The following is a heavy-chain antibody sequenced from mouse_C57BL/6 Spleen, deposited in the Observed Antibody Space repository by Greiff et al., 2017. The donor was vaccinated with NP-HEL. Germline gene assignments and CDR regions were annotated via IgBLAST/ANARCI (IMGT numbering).Heavy chain of an antibody. J-gene: IGHJ3*01. CDR1: GYTFTSYW. Sequence: QVQLQQPGTELVKPGASVKLSCKASGYTFTSYWMHWVKQRPGQGLEWIGNINPSNGGTNYNEKFKSKAILTVDKSSRTAYMQLSSLTSEDSAVNYCATYGSSYPWFASWGQGTLVTGSA. CDR3: ATYGSSYPWFAS. D-gene: IGHD1-1*01. V-gene: IGHV1-53*01. CDR2: INPSNGGT.